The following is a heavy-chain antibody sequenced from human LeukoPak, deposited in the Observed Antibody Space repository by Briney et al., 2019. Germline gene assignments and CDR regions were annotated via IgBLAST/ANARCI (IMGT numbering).Heavy chain of an antibody. J-gene: IGHJ4*02. CDR2: ISGSGGST. CDR1: GFTFSSYA. V-gene: IGHV3-23*01. CDR3: AKRPMYYYDSSGYADY. Sequence: PGGSLRLSCAASGFTFSSYAMSWVRQAPGKGLEWVSAISGSGGSTYYADSLKGRFTISRDTSKNTLYLQMNSLRAEDTAVYYCAKRPMYYYDSSGYADYWGQGTLVTVSS. D-gene: IGHD3-22*01.